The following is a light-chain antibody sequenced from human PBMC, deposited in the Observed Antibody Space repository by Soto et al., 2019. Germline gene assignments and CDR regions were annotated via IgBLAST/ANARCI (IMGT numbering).Light chain of an antibody. CDR3: QQYGSSPWT. V-gene: IGKV3-20*01. J-gene: IGKJ1*01. CDR2: DAS. Sequence: EIVLTQSPGTLSLSPGERATLSCRASQSVNIYLAWYQQKPGQAPRLLIYDASNRATGIPARFSGSGSGTDFTLTISSLGPEDFAVYYCQQYGSSPWTFGQGTKVDIK. CDR1: QSVNIY.